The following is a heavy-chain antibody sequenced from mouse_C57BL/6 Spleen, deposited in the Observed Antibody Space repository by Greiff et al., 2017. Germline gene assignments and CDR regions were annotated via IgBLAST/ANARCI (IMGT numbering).Heavy chain of an antibody. J-gene: IGHJ2*01. D-gene: IGHD4-1*02. Sequence: EVKLEESGGGLVKPGGSLKLSCAASGFTFSSYAMSWVRQTPEKRLEWVATISDGGSYTYYPDNVKGRFTISRDNAKNNLYLQMSHLKSEDTAMYYCARDLQLGRYFDYWGQGTTLTVSS. CDR2: ISDGGSYT. V-gene: IGHV5-4*01. CDR1: GFTFSSYA. CDR3: ARDLQLGRYFDY.